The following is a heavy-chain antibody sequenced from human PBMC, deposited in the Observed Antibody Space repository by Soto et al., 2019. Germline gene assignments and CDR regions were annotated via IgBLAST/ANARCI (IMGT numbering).Heavy chain of an antibody. CDR2: ISSSSSYT. D-gene: IGHD2-2*01. CDR3: ARDYQLLRAFFDY. Sequence: GGSLRLSCAASGFTFSDYYMSWIRQATEKGLERVSYISSSSSYTNYADTVKGRFTISRDNAKNSLYLQMNSLRAEYMAVYYCARDYQLLRAFFDYWGQGTLVTVSS. J-gene: IGHJ4*02. CDR1: GFTFSDYY. V-gene: IGHV3-11*05.